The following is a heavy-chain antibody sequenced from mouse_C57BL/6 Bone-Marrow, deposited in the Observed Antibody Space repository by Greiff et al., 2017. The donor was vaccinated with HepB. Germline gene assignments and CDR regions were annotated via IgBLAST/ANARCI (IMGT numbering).Heavy chain of an antibody. CDR3: ARSAVGLRGFDY. V-gene: IGHV1-63*01. CDR1: GYTFTNYW. Sequence: QVHVKQSGAELVRPGTSVKMSCKASGYTFTNYWIGWAKQRPGHGLEWIGDIYPGGGYTNYNEKFKGKATLTADKSSSTAYMQFSSLTSEDSAIYYCARSAVGLRGFDYWGQGTTLTVSS. J-gene: IGHJ2*01. D-gene: IGHD6-1*01. CDR2: IYPGGGYT.